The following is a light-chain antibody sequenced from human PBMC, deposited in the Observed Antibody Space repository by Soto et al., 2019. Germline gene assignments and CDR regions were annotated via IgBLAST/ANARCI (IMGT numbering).Light chain of an antibody. CDR3: QQSYNASPT. CDR2: DAS. Sequence: DIQMTQSPSSLSASVGDRVTITCRASQSISIYLNWYQQKPGKAPKLLICDASRLQSGVPSTFSGSGPGTDFTLTISSLQPEDFATYYCQQSYNASPTFGQGTKVEIK. V-gene: IGKV1-39*01. J-gene: IGKJ1*01. CDR1: QSISIY.